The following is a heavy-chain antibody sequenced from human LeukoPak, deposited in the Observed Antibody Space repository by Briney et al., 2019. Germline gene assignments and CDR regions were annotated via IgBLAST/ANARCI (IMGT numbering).Heavy chain of an antibody. J-gene: IGHJ6*03. CDR2: ITANARSK. Sequence: GALRLSCAGSGFTFSDYTMHWVRQGPGKGLEYVSGITANARSKYHADSVRGRFTISRDNSKDTLYLQMGSLRPEDTAVYYCARGPSSYFYMDVWGKGTTVTISS. V-gene: IGHV3-64*02. CDR1: GFTFSDYT. CDR3: ARGPSSYFYMDV.